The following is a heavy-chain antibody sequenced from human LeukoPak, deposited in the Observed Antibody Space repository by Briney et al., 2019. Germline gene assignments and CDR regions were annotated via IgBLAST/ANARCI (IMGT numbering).Heavy chain of an antibody. CDR3: ARGPEADYYDFWSGYYYFDY. CDR2: INHSGST. Sequence: SETLSLTCAVYGGSFSGYYWSWIRQPPGKGLEWIGEINHSGSTNYNPSLKSRVTISVDTSKNQFSLKLSSVTAADTAVYYCARGPEADYYDFWSGYYYFDYWGQGTLVTVPS. CDR1: GGSFSGYY. J-gene: IGHJ4*02. D-gene: IGHD3-3*01. V-gene: IGHV4-34*01.